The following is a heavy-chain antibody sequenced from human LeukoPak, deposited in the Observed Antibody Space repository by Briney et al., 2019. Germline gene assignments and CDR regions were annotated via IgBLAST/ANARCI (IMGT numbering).Heavy chain of an antibody. CDR1: GFTFSSYA. V-gene: IGHV3-64*01. J-gene: IGHJ4*02. CDR3: ARAVAGTYFDN. CDR2: ISSNGGST. D-gene: IGHD6-19*01. Sequence: PGGSLRLSCAASGFTFSSYAMHWVRQAPGKGLEYVSAISSNGGSTYYANSVKGRFTISRDNSKNTLYLQMNSLRAEDTAMYYCARAVAGTYFDNWGQGTLVTVSS.